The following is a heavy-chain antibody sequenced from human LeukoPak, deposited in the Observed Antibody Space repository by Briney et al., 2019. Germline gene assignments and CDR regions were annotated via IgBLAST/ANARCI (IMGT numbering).Heavy chain of an antibody. D-gene: IGHD5-18*01. CDR1: GGTFSSYA. CDR2: IIPILGIA. J-gene: IGHJ5*02. V-gene: IGHV1-69*04. CDR3: ARAMRTAIDRHWFDP. Sequence: SVKVSCKASGGTFSSYAISWVRQAPGQGLEWMGRIIPILGIANYAQKFQGRVTITADKSTSTAYMELSSLRSEDTAVYYCARAMRTAIDRHWFDPWGQGTLVTVSP.